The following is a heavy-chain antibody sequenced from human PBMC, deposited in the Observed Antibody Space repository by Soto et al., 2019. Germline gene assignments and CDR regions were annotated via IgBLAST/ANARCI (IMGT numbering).Heavy chain of an antibody. CDR1: GFTFGDYA. CDR2: IRSKAYGGTT. CDR3: TRDIVVVVAVHHDAFDI. V-gene: IGHV3-49*03. J-gene: IGHJ3*02. Sequence: GGSLRLSCTASGFTFGDYAMSWFRQAPGKGLEWVGFIRSKAYGGTTEYAASVKGRFTISRDDSKSIAYLQMNSLKTEDTAVYYCTRDIVVVVAVHHDAFDIWGQGTMVTVSS. D-gene: IGHD2-15*01.